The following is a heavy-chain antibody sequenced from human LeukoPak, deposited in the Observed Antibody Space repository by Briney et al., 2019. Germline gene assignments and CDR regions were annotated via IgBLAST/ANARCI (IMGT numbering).Heavy chain of an antibody. Sequence: GASVTVSCKASGGTFSSYAISWVRQAPGQGLEWMGWIIPIFGTANYAQKFQGRVTITADESTSTAYMELSSLRSEDTAVYYCARDPSTIFGVSTDGMDVWGQGTTVTVSS. J-gene: IGHJ6*02. CDR1: GGTFSSYA. V-gene: IGHV1-69*13. CDR2: IIPIFGTA. D-gene: IGHD3-3*01. CDR3: ARDPSTIFGVSTDGMDV.